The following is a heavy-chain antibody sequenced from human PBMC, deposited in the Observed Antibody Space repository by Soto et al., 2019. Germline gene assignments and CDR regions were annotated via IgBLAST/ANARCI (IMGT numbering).Heavy chain of an antibody. J-gene: IGHJ5*02. CDR1: GFTFNNYA. D-gene: IGHD3-3*01. CDR2: ISYDGSSK. V-gene: IGHV3-30-3*01. CDR3: ARAGITIFGVVIIPWFDP. Sequence: QVQLVESGGGVVQPGRSLRLSCAASGFTFNNYAMHWVRQAPGKGLEWVAFISYDGSSKYYADSVTGRFTISRDNSRNTLYLQMNSLRAEDTAVYYCARAGITIFGVVIIPWFDPWGQGTLVTVSS.